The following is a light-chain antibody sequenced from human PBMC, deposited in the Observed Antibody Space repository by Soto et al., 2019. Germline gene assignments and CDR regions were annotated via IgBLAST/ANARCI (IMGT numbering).Light chain of an antibody. CDR1: QSVRSSY. Sequence: ETVLTQSPGTLSLSPGHRATLSCRASQSVRSSYLAWYQQKPGQAPRLLIYGAFRRATGIPDRFSGSGSGTDFTLTISRLEPDDFAVYYCQQYGTSFTFGPGTKVDFK. J-gene: IGKJ3*01. V-gene: IGKV3-20*01. CDR2: GAF. CDR3: QQYGTSFT.